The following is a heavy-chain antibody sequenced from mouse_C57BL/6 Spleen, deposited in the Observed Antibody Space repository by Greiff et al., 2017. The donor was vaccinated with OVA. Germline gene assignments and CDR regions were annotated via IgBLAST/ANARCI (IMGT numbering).Heavy chain of an antibody. CDR1: GFTFSDYG. D-gene: IGHD2-10*01. J-gene: IGHJ3*01. V-gene: IGHV5-17*01. CDR2: ISSGSSTI. CDR3: ARPYQTWFAY. Sequence: EVKLVESGGGLVKPGGSLKLSCAASGFTFSDYGMHWVRQAPEKGLEWVAYISSGSSTIYYADTVKGRFTISRDNAKNTLFLQMTSLRSEDTAMYYCARPYQTWFAYWGQGTLVTVSA.